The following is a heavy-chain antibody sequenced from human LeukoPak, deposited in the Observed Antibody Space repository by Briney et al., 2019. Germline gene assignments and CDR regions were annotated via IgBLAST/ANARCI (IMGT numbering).Heavy chain of an antibody. Sequence: SVKVSCKASGGTFSSHAISWVRQAPGQGLEWMGRIIPIFGTANYAQKFQGRVTITADESTSTAYMELSSLRSEDTAVYYCASSPDYYGSGSYYSSWGQGTLVTVSS. J-gene: IGHJ4*02. CDR3: ASSPDYYGSGSYYSS. CDR2: IIPIFGTA. D-gene: IGHD3-10*01. V-gene: IGHV1-69*13. CDR1: GGTFSSHA.